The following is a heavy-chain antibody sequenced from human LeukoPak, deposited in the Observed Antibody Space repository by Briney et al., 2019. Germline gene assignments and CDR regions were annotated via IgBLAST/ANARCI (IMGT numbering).Heavy chain of an antibody. V-gene: IGHV3-74*01. D-gene: IGHD3-22*01. CDR3: ARVLSGSWDWFDP. CDR2: VNPDGSTT. Sequence: GESLRLSCAASGFTFSRYWIHWVRQAPGKGLEWVSRVNPDGSTTTYADSVKGRFTISRDNAKNTVYLQMNSLRAEDTAVYYCARVLSGSWDWFDPWGQGTLVTVSS. CDR1: GFTFSRYW. J-gene: IGHJ5*02.